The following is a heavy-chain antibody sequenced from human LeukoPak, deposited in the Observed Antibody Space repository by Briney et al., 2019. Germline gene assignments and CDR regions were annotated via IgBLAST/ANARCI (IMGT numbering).Heavy chain of an antibody. D-gene: IGHD3-3*01. CDR1: GYTFTSYG. Sequence: ASVMISCKASGYTFTSYGISWVRQAPGQGLEWMGWISAYNGNTNYAQKLQGRVTMTTDTSTSTAYMELRSLRSDDTAVYYCARDGYYDFWSGYWELYYYYYMDVWGKGTTVTVSS. CDR2: ISAYNGNT. CDR3: ARDGYYDFWSGYWELYYYYYMDV. J-gene: IGHJ6*03. V-gene: IGHV1-18*01.